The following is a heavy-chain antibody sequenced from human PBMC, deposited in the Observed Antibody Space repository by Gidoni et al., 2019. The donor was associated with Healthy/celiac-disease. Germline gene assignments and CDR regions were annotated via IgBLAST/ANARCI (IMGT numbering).Heavy chain of an antibody. CDR2: INNSGST. D-gene: IGHD2-15*01. CDR1: GGSFSGYY. V-gene: IGHV4-34*01. J-gene: IGHJ5*02. CDR3: ARGVVVVVAATYNWFDP. Sequence: QVQLQQWGAGLLKPSETLSLTCAVYGGSFSGYYWSWIRQPPGKGLEWIGEINNSGSTNYNPSLKSRVTISVDTSKNQFSLKLSSVTAADTAVYYCARGVVVVVAATYNWFDPWGQGTLVTVSS.